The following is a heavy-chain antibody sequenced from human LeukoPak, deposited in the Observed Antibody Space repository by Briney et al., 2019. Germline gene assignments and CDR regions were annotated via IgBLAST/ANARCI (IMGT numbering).Heavy chain of an antibody. D-gene: IGHD1-26*01. Sequence: SETLSLTCTVSGGSISSSSYYWGWIRQPPGKGLEWIGSIYYSGSTYYNPSLKGRVTISVDTSKNQFSLKLSSVTAADTAVYYCARQLAGATTNVDYWGQGTLVTVSS. V-gene: IGHV4-39*01. CDR1: GGSISSSSYY. CDR3: ARQLAGATTNVDY. CDR2: IYYSGST. J-gene: IGHJ4*02.